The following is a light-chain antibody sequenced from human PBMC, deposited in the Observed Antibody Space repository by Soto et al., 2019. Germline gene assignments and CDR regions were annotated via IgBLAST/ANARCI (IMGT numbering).Light chain of an antibody. CDR3: QQYGSSPPWT. Sequence: EIVLTQSPGTLSLSPGESATLSCRASQTVSSSYLAWYQQKPGQAPRLLLQGASSRATGIPDRFSGSGSGTDFTLTISRLEPEDFAVYYCQQYGSSPPWTFGQGTKVDIK. V-gene: IGKV3-20*01. CDR1: QTVSSSY. CDR2: GAS. J-gene: IGKJ1*01.